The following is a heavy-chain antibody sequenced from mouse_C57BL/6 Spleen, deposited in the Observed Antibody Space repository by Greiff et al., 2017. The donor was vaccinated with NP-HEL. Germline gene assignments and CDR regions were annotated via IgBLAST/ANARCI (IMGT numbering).Heavy chain of an antibody. CDR2: IYPGSGST. CDR3: ARGGGNSFAY. Sequence: QVQLQQPGAELVKPGASVKMSCKASGYTFTSYWITWVKQRPGQGLEWIGDIYPGSGSTNYNEKFKSKATLTVDKSSSTAYMQLSSLTSEDSAVYYCARGGGNSFAYWGKGTLVTVSA. J-gene: IGHJ3*01. D-gene: IGHD2-1*01. CDR1: GYTFTSYW. V-gene: IGHV1-55*01.